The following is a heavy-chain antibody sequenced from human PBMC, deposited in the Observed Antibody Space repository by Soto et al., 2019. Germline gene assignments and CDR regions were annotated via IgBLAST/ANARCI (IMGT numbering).Heavy chain of an antibody. Sequence: GGSLRLSCAASGFTFSSYGMSWVRQAPGKGLEWVSAISGSGRSIYYADSVKGRFTISRDNAKNTLFLQMNSLRAEDTAVYYCAKDTDEKGPRDFWSGYPFDYWGQGTLVTVSS. J-gene: IGHJ4*02. D-gene: IGHD3-3*01. CDR1: GFTFSSYG. CDR3: AKDTDEKGPRDFWSGYPFDY. V-gene: IGHV3-23*01. CDR2: ISGSGRSI.